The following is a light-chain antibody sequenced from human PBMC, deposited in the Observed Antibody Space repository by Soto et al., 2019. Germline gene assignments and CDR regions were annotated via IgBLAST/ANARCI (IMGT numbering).Light chain of an antibody. CDR1: QSISSW. CDR2: KAS. CDR3: QHYNSYSPWT. J-gene: IGKJ1*01. Sequence: DIQMTQSPSTLSASVGDRVTITCRASQSISSWLAWYQQKPGKAPKLLIYKASSLESGVPSRFSGSGSGTEFTLTISRLQPDDFATYYCQHYNSYSPWTFGQGTKVEIK. V-gene: IGKV1-5*03.